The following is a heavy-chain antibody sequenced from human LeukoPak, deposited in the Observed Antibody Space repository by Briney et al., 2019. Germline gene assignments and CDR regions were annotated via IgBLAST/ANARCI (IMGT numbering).Heavy chain of an antibody. J-gene: IGHJ4*02. CDR3: ARDLYGGTSATFDY. CDR1: GYTFTGYY. D-gene: IGHD4-23*01. Sequence: ASVKVSCKASGYTFTGYYMHWVRQAPGQGLAWMGIINPSGGSTSYAQKFQGRVTMTSDTSISTAYMELSRLRSDNTAVYYCARDLYGGTSATFDYWGQGTLVTVSS. CDR2: INPSGGST. V-gene: IGHV1-46*01.